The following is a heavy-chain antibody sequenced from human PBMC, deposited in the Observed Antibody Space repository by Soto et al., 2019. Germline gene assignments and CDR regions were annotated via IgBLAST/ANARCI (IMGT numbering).Heavy chain of an antibody. J-gene: IGHJ5*02. V-gene: IGHV6-1*01. D-gene: IGHD3-10*01. CDR1: GDSVSSNSAA. CDR2: TYYRSKWYY. CDR3: TRDRGGLGP. Sequence: PSQTLSLTCAISGDSVSSNSAAWNWIRQSPGRGLEWLGRTYYRSKWYYEYALSVKSRITITPDTSRNQFSLQLSSVTPEDTAVYYCTRDRGGLGPWGLGTLVTVSS.